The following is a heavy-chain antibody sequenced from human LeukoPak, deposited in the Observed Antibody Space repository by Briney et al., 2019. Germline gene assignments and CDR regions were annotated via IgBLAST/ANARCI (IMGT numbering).Heavy chain of an antibody. CDR2: INWSGGST. CDR1: GFTFTSYW. D-gene: IGHD3-22*01. V-gene: IGHV3-20*04. J-gene: IGHJ4*02. Sequence: GGSLRLSCAASGFTFTSYWMTWVRQAPGKGLEWVSGINWSGGSTGYADSVKGRFTISRDNAKNSLYLQMNSLRAEDTALYYCAREILYDSIGYYQDYWGQGTLVTVSS. CDR3: AREILYDSIGYYQDY.